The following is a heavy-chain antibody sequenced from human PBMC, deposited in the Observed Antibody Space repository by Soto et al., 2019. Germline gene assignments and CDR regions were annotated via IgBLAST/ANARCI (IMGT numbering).Heavy chain of an antibody. Sequence: PGGSLRLSCAASGVTVSSNYMSLVRQAPGKGLEWVSVIYSGGSTYYADSVQGRFTLSRDISKNTLYLQMNSLRPEDTAVYYCAKDPRMIAFCGLDVWGQGTTVTVSS. CDR3: AKDPRMIAFCGLDV. V-gene: IGHV3-66*02. CDR2: IYSGGST. CDR1: GVTVSSNY. D-gene: IGHD2-21*01. J-gene: IGHJ6*02.